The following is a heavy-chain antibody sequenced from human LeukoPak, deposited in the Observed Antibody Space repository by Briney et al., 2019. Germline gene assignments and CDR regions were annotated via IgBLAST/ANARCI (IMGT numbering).Heavy chain of an antibody. J-gene: IGHJ4*02. CDR3: ARGISYFDY. V-gene: IGHV4-31*03. Sequence: SETLSLTCNVSGGSISSGSYYRSWIRQHPGKGLEWIGYIYYTGSANYNPSLKSGLTISVDTSKNQFSLKLSSVTAADTAVYYCARGISYFDYWGQGTLVTVSS. CDR1: GGSISSGSYY. CDR2: IYYTGSA. D-gene: IGHD2/OR15-2a*01.